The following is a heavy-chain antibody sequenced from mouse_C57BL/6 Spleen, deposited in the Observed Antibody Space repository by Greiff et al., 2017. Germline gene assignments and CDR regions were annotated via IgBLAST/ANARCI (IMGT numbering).Heavy chain of an antibody. CDR3: ARQALYDGYFDY. J-gene: IGHJ2*01. Sequence: EVKLVESGGGLVQPGGSLKLSCAASGFTFSDYYMYWVRQTPEKRLEWVAYISNGGGSTYYPDTVKGRFTISRDNAKNTLYLQMSRLKSEDTAMYYCARQALYDGYFDYWGQGTTLTVSS. D-gene: IGHD2-12*01. CDR1: GFTFSDYY. CDR2: ISNGGGST. V-gene: IGHV5-12*01.